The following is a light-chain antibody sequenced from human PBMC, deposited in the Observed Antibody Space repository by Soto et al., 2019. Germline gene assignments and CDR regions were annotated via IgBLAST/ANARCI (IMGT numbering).Light chain of an antibody. V-gene: IGKV1-5*01. Sequence: DIQMTQSPSTLSASVGDRVTITCRASQTISNWLAWYQQKPGKAPNLLIYDASSLESGVPSRFSGSGSGTEFTLTISSLQPDDFATYYCQQLNSWLTFGGGTKVDIK. J-gene: IGKJ4*01. CDR2: DAS. CDR1: QTISNW. CDR3: QQLNSWLT.